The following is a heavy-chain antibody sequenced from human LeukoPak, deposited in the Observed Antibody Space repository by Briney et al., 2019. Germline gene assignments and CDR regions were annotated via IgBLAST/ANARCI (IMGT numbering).Heavy chain of an antibody. CDR2: IRYDGINK. CDR3: ARSRSSFDP. CDR1: GFTFSTHG. Sequence: GGSLRPSCAASGFTFSTHGMHWVRQAPGKGLEWVAFIRYDGINKYYADSVKGRFTISRDNSKNTLYLQMNSLRAEDTAVYYCARSRSSFDPWGQGTLVTVSS. J-gene: IGHJ5*02. V-gene: IGHV3-30*02. D-gene: IGHD6-6*01.